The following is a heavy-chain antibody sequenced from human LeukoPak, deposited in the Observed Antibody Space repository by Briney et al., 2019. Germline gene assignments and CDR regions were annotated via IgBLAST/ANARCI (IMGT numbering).Heavy chain of an antibody. CDR1: GGSISSYY. J-gene: IGHJ6*02. D-gene: IGHD1-1*01. CDR3: AREAWGYNWNLKTYYYGMDV. CDR2: IYYSGST. V-gene: IGHV4-59*01. Sequence: PSETLSLTCTVSGGSISSYYWSWIRQPPGKGLEWIGYIYYSGSTNYNPSLKSRVTISVDTSKNQFSLKLSSVTAADTAVYYCAREAWGYNWNLKTYYYGMDVWGQGTTVTVPS.